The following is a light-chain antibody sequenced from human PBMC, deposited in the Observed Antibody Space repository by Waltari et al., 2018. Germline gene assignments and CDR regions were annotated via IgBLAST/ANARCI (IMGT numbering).Light chain of an antibody. CDR1: SGSIASNY. V-gene: IGLV6-57*03. J-gene: IGLJ2*01. CDR3: QSYDSSKEV. CDR2: EDN. Sequence: FMLTQHHSVSESPGKTVTISCTRSSGSIASNYMPWYQQRPGSAPTTVIYEDNQRPSGVPDRFSGSIDSSSNSASLPISGLKTEDEADYYCQSYDSSKEVFGGGTQLTVL.